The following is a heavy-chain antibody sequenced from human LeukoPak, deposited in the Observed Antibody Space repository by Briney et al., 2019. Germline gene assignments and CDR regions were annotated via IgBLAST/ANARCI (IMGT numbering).Heavy chain of an antibody. J-gene: IGHJ4*02. Sequence: SETLSLTCAVSGGSVSSTNWWSWVRQPPGKGLEWIGEIYRSGTTNYKPSLKSRVTISLDKSRNHFSLKLTSVTAADSAVYYCARRSPYSTGWSSYFDYWGQGALVTVSS. CDR3: ARRSPYSTGWSSYFDY. D-gene: IGHD6-19*01. V-gene: IGHV4-4*02. CDR1: GGSVSSTNW. CDR2: IYRSGTT.